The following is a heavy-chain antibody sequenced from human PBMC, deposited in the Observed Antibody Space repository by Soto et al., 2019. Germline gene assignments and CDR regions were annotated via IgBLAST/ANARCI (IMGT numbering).Heavy chain of an antibody. CDR2: INHSGST. CDR1: GGTIRGFC. V-gene: IGHV4-34*01. Sequence: SEPLPLPCAVEGGTIRGFCWTRIRQPPGKGLEWIGEINHSGSTNYNPSLKSRVTISVDTSKNQFSLKLSSVTAADTAVYYCARSDGRYWGQGTLVTVS. J-gene: IGHJ4*02. CDR3: ARSDGRY.